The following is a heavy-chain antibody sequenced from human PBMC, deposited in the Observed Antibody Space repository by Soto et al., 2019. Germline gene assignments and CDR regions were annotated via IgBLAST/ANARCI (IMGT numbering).Heavy chain of an antibody. V-gene: IGHV1-8*01. J-gene: IGHJ6*03. CDR2: MNPNSGNT. D-gene: IGHD6-13*01. Sequence: QVQLVQSGAEVKKPGASVKVSCKASGYTFTSYDINWVRQATGQGLEWMGWMNPNSGNTGYAQKFQGRVTMTRNTSISTAYMELSSLRSEDTAVYYCARVKGGIAAAGTLSYYYYMAVWGKGTTVTVSS. CDR3: ARVKGGIAAAGTLSYYYYMAV. CDR1: GYTFTSYD.